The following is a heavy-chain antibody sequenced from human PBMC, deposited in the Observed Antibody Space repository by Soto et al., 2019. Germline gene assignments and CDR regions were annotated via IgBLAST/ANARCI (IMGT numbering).Heavy chain of an antibody. CDR2: INAGNGNT. CDR1: GYTFTSYA. CDR3: ARVWGLYDIWGSYRFGY. J-gene: IGHJ4*02. V-gene: IGHV1-3*01. Sequence: GASVKVSCKASGYTFTSYAIHWVRQAPGQRLEWMGWINAGNGNTKYSQKFQGRVTITRDTSASTAYMELSSLRSEDTAVYYCARVWGLYDIWGSYRFGYWGQGTLVTVSS. D-gene: IGHD3-16*02.